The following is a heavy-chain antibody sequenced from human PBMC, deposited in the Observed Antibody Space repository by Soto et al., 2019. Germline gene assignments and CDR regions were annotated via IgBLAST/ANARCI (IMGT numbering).Heavy chain of an antibody. CDR3: AREGPYSSSWYNWFDP. J-gene: IGHJ5*02. D-gene: IGHD6-13*01. V-gene: IGHV4-4*07. CDR2: IYTSGST. CDR1: GGSISSYY. Sequence: SETLSLTCTVSGGSISSYYWSWIRQPAGKGLEWIGRIYTSGSTNYNPSLKSRVTMSVDASKNQFSLKLSSVTAADTAVYYCAREGPYSSSWYNWFDPWGQGTLVTVSS.